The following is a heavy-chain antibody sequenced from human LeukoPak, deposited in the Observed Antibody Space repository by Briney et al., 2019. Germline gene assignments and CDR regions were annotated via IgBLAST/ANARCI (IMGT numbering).Heavy chain of an antibody. CDR3: ATDHAEALAFDI. Sequence: ASVKVSCKVSGYTLTELSMHWVRQAPGKGLEWMGGFDPEDGETIYAQKFQGRVTMTEDTSTDTAYMELSSLRSEDTAVYYCATDHAEALAFDIWGQGTMVTVSS. V-gene: IGHV1-24*01. J-gene: IGHJ3*02. CDR2: FDPEDGET. CDR1: GYTLTELS.